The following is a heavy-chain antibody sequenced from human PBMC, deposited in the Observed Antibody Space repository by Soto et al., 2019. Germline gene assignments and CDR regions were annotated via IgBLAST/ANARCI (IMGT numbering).Heavy chain of an antibody. CDR2: IYYSGST. J-gene: IGHJ4*02. CDR1: GGSISSSSYY. V-gene: IGHV4-39*01. CDR3: ARHVQMGAGSGWYLHPTPPHFDY. D-gene: IGHD6-19*01. Sequence: SETLSLTCTVSGGSISSSSYYWGWIRQPPGKGLEWIGSIYYSGSTYYNPSLKSRVTISVDTSKNQFSLKLGSVTAADTAVYYCARHVQMGAGSGWYLHPTPPHFDYWGQGTLVTVSS.